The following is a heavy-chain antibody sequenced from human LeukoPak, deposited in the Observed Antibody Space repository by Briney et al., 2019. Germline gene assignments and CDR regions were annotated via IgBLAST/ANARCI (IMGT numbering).Heavy chain of an antibody. V-gene: IGHV3-48*03. J-gene: IGHJ3*02. CDR1: GFTFSSYE. Sequence: GGSLRLSCAASGFTFSSYEMNWVRQAPGMGLEWVSYISSSGSTIYYADSVKGRFTISGDNAKNSLYLQMNSLRAEDTAVYYRARDLGVAEEEFDIWGQGTMVTVSS. CDR3: ARDLGVAEEEFDI. D-gene: IGHD6-19*01. CDR2: ISSSGSTI.